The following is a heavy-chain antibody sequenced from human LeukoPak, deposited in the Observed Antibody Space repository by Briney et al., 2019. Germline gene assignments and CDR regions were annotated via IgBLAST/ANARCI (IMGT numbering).Heavy chain of an antibody. CDR2: INHSGST. Sequence: PSETLSLTCAVYGGSFSGYYWSWIRQPPGKGLEWIGEINHSGSTNYNPSLKSRVTISVDTSKYQFSLKLSSVTAADTAVYYCARRRLYDYVWGSYRYTFGYFDYWGQGTLVTVSS. V-gene: IGHV4-34*01. J-gene: IGHJ4*02. D-gene: IGHD3-16*02. CDR3: ARRRLYDYVWGSYRYTFGYFDY. CDR1: GGSFSGYY.